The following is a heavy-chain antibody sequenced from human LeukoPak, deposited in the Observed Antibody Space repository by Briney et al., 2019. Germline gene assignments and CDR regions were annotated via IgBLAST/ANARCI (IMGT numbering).Heavy chain of an antibody. CDR1: GFIFSNYA. J-gene: IGHJ4*02. V-gene: IGHV3-30*01. CDR2: ISSDGSKT. CDR3: AKASGSESIVATAPLDY. D-gene: IGHD5-12*01. Sequence: GRSPRLSCAASGFIFSNYAMHWVRQAPGKGLEWVALISSDGSKTYHADSVKGRFSISRDNSENTLYLQLNSLRAEDTAVYYCAKASGSESIVATAPLDYWGQGTLVTVSS.